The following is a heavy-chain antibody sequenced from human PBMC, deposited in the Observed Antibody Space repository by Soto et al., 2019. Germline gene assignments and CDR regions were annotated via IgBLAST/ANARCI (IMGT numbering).Heavy chain of an antibody. CDR2: ISSGGSNK. Sequence: QVQLVESGGGVVQPGRSLRLSCEASGFTFSSYGMHWVRQAPGKGLEWVAVISSGGSNKYYADSVKGRFTISRDNSKNPLYLQMHSLRAEDTAVYYCAKDLVVVPAAYYYYYGMDVWGKGTTVTVSS. CDR1: GFTFSSYG. CDR3: AKDLVVVPAAYYYYYGMDV. J-gene: IGHJ6*04. V-gene: IGHV3-30*18. D-gene: IGHD2-2*01.